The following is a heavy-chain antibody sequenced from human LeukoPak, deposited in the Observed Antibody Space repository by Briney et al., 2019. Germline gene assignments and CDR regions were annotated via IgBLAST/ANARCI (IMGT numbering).Heavy chain of an antibody. CDR3: ARAGRPPVMYDILTGPSPLDY. Sequence: ASVKVSCKASGYTFTCYYMHRVRQAPGQGLEWMGWINPNSGGTNYAQKFQGWVTMTRDTSISTAYMELSRLRSDDTAVYYCARAGRPPVMYDILTGPSPLDYWGQGTLVTVSS. D-gene: IGHD3-9*01. CDR1: GYTFTCYY. CDR2: INPNSGGT. J-gene: IGHJ4*02. V-gene: IGHV1-2*04.